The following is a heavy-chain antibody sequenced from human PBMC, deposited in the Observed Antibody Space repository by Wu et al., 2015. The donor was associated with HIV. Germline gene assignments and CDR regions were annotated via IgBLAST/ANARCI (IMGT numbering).Heavy chain of an antibody. V-gene: IGHV1-2*02. CDR2: LNPNSGGT. Sequence: QVQLVQSGAEVKKPGASVKVSCKTSGYSFTAYYMHWVRQAPGQGLEWMGRLNPNSGGTNYAQKFQGRVTMTRDTSISTAYMELSRLRSDDTAVYYCARDHGSFPFSYWGQGTLVTVSS. J-gene: IGHJ4*02. CDR3: ARDHGSFPFSY. CDR1: GYSFTAYY. D-gene: IGHD1-26*01.